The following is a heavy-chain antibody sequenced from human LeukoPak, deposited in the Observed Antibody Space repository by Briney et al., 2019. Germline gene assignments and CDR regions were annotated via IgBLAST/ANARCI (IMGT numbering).Heavy chain of an antibody. D-gene: IGHD3-3*01. Sequence: ASVKVSCKASGYTVTSYGISWVRQAPGQGLEWMGWISAYNGNTNYAQKLQGRVTMTTDTSTSTAYMELRSLRSDDTAVYYCARDRPFTIFGVVTHGGYFDYWGRGTLVTVSS. CDR2: ISAYNGNT. J-gene: IGHJ4*02. CDR3: ARDRPFTIFGVVTHGGYFDY. V-gene: IGHV1-18*01. CDR1: GYTVTSYG.